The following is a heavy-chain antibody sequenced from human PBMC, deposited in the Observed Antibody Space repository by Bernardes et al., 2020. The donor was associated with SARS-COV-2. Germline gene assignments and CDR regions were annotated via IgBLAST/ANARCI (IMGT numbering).Heavy chain of an antibody. CDR1: GLTFTSNF. Sequence: GSLRLSCAGSGLTFTSNFLGWVRPAPGKGLEWVSNFYGDGATYYSDSVKGRFTVSKDNSKDTLYLQMNTLRVEDTAVYYCAKCPCWGLSLINYFDYWGQGTLVTVSS. D-gene: IGHD3-16*02. J-gene: IGHJ4*02. V-gene: IGHV3-66*01. CDR3: AKCPCWGLSLINYFDY. CDR2: FYGDGAT.